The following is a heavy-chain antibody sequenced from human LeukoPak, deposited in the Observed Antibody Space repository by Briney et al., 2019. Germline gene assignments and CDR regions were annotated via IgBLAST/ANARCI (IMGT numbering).Heavy chain of an antibody. J-gene: IGHJ4*02. D-gene: IGHD5-12*01. Sequence: ASVKVSCKASGYTFTSYGISWVRQAPGQGLEWMGWISAYNGNTNYAQKLQGRVTMTTDTSTSTAYMELRSLRSDDAAVYYCARSDYDHSPFDYWGQGTLVTVSS. CDR2: ISAYNGNT. V-gene: IGHV1-18*01. CDR3: ARSDYDHSPFDY. CDR1: GYTFTSYG.